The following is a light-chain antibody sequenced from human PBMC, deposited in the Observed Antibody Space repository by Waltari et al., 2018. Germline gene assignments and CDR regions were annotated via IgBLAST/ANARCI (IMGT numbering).Light chain of an antibody. V-gene: IGKV3-15*01. J-gene: IGKJ2*01. CDR1: QSVRSN. CDR3: QQYNNWPRGT. Sequence: EIVMTQSPATLSVSPGARATLSCRASQSVRSNLAWYQQKPGQAPRLLIYGASTRATGIPARFSGSGSGTEFTLTISSLQSEDFAVYYCQQYNNWPRGTFGQGTKLEIK. CDR2: GAS.